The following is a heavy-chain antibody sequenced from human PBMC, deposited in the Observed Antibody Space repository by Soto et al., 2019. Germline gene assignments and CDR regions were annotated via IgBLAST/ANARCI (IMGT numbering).Heavy chain of an antibody. D-gene: IGHD6-19*01. CDR2: INPNSGGT. V-gene: IGHV1-2*04. CDR3: ARDGGGYSSGWYDY. J-gene: IGHJ4*02. CDR1: GYTFTGYY. Sequence: QVPLVQSGAEVKKPGASVKVSCKASGYTFTGYYMHWVRQAPGQGLEWMGWINPNSGGTNYAQQFQGWVTMTRDTSISTAYMELSRLRSDDTAVYYCARDGGGYSSGWYDYWGQGTLVTVSS.